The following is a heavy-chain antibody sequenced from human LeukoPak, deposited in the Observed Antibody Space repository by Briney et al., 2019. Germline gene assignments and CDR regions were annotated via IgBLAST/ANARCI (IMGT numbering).Heavy chain of an antibody. D-gene: IGHD4-17*01. V-gene: IGHV1-69*01. CDR3: AIFQGTYGDNGNDH. CDR2: IIAMIGTA. CDR1: GGTFSGYA. Sequence: SSVKVSCKASGGTFSGYAINWVRRAPGQGLEWMGGIIAMIGTAKYAQRFQGRVTITADESTSTAYMEVSGLRSEDTAVYYCAIFQGTYGDNGNDHWGQGTLVIVSS. J-gene: IGHJ4*02.